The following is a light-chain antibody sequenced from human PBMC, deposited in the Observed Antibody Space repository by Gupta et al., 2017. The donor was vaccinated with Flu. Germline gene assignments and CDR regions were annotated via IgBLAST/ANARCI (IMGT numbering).Light chain of an antibody. CDR1: KLGDKY. J-gene: IGLJ1*01. Sequence: DKLGDKYACWYQQKPGQSPVLVIYQDSKRPSGIPERFSGSNSGNTATLTISGTQAMDEADYYCQAWDSGTPYVFGTGTKVTVL. V-gene: IGLV3-1*01. CDR3: QAWDSGTPYV. CDR2: QDS.